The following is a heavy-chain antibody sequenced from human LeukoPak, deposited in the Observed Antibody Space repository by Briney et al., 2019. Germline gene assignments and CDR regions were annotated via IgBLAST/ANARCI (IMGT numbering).Heavy chain of an antibody. CDR2: IYSGGST. D-gene: IGHD5-12*01. Sequence: PGGSLRLSCAASGFTVSSNYMSWFRQAPGKGLEWVSVIYSGGSTYYADSVKGRFTISRDNAKNSLYLQMNSLRAEDTAVYYCARGRGYSGYDATLDYWGQGTLVTVSS. V-gene: IGHV3-53*01. CDR1: GFTVSSNY. J-gene: IGHJ4*02. CDR3: ARGRGYSGYDATLDY.